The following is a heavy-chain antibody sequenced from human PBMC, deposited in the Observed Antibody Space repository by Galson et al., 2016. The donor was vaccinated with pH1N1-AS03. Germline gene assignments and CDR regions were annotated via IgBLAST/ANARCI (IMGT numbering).Heavy chain of an antibody. D-gene: IGHD3-16*01. J-gene: IGHJ5*02. Sequence: SLRLSCAASGFNFDDSPIHWIRQASGKGLEWLGRIKDKSYNYATAYAESVKGRFTISRDDSKNTAYLQMNSLKSEDTALYYCRRHYYDSVTNLLDPWGQGTLFTASP. CDR2: IKDKSYNYAT. CDR3: RRHYYDSVTNLLDP. CDR1: GFNFDDSP. V-gene: IGHV3-73*01.